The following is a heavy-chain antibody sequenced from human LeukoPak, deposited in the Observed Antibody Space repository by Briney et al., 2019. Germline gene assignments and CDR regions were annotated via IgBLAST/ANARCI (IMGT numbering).Heavy chain of an antibody. CDR2: ISGSGGST. J-gene: IGHJ4*02. D-gene: IGHD1-26*01. Sequence: PGGSLRLSCAASGFTFSSYAMSWARQAPGKGLEWVSTISGSGGSTYYADSVKGRFTISRDNSKNTLYLQMNSLRAEDTAVYYCAKRGATQTKEFDYWGQGTLVTVSS. CDR1: GFTFSSYA. CDR3: AKRGATQTKEFDY. V-gene: IGHV3-23*01.